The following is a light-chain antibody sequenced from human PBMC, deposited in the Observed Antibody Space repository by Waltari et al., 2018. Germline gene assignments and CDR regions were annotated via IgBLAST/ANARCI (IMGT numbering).Light chain of an antibody. CDR3: QQDNDWSRPL. J-gene: IGKJ4*01. Sequence: EIVMTQSPETLAVSPGERATLSCRASQSVTGNLAWYQQQPGQAPRLLIYGASTRATGMPARFSGSGSETECMLTISSLQSEDFAVYYCQQDNDWSRPLFGGGTKVEIK. V-gene: IGKV3-15*01. CDR2: GAS. CDR1: QSVTGN.